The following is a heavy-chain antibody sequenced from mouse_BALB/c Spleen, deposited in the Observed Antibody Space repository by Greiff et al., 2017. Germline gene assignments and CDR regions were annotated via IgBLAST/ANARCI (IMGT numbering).Heavy chain of an antibody. CDR1: GFNIKDYY. V-gene: IGHV14-1*02. J-gene: IGHJ4*01. D-gene: IGHD1-1*01. CDR3: ARRTVVADYYAMDY. CDR2: IDPENGNT. Sequence: EVMLVESGAELVRPGALVKLSCKASGFNIKDYYMHWVKQRPEQGLEWIGWIDPENGNTIYDPKFQGKASITADTSSNTAYLQLSSLTSEDTAVYYCARRTVVADYYAMDYWGQGTSVTVSS.